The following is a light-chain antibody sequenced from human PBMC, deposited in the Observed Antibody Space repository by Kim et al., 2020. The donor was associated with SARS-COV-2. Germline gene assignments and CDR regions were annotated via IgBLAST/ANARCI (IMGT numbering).Light chain of an antibody. CDR2: AAS. Sequence: EAVGDRVAITCRASQGISNYLAWYQQKPKKVPKLLIYAASTLQSGVPSRFSGSGSETDFTLTISSLQPEDVATYYCQKCNRAPWTFGQGTKVEIK. J-gene: IGKJ1*01. CDR1: QGISNY. V-gene: IGKV1-27*01. CDR3: QKCNRAPWT.